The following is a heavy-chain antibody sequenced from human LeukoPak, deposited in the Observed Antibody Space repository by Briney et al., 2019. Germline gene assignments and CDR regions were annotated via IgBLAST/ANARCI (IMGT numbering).Heavy chain of an antibody. V-gene: IGHV3-7*01. CDR3: ATDIPGTVLFDY. CDR1: GFTFSNYW. D-gene: IGHD6-13*01. CDR2: INQDGSEK. Sequence: GGSLRLSCAASGFTFSNYWMSWVRQAPGKGLEWVASINQDGSEKYYVDSVKGRFTISRDNAKNSLYLQINSRRAEDTAVYYCATDIPGTVLFDYWGQGTLVTVSS. J-gene: IGHJ4*02.